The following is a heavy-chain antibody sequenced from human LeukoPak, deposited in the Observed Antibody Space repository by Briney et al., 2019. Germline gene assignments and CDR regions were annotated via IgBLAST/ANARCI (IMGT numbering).Heavy chain of an antibody. CDR3: ARGTEYSSSSGLGYYYYYMDV. D-gene: IGHD6-6*01. CDR2: INTISGGT. CDR1: GYSFTDYY. J-gene: IGHJ6*03. Sequence: ASVKVSCKASGYSFTDYYVHWVRQSPGEGLEWLGWINTISGGTNYGQKFQGRVTMTRDTSITTAYMELSSLRSDDTAVYYCARGTEYSSSSGLGYYYYYMDVWGKGTTVTVSS. V-gene: IGHV1-2*02.